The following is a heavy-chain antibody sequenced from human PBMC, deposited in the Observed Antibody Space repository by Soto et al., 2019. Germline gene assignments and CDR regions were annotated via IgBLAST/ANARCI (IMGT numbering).Heavy chain of an antibody. J-gene: IGHJ4*02. CDR2: IYYSGST. Sequence: SETLSLTCTVSGGSISSSSYYWGWIRQPPGKGLEWIGSIYYSGSTYYNPSLKSRVTISVDTSKNQFSLRLSSVTAADTAVYYCARQQMPGEVATEKVINYFDYWGQGTLVTVSS. D-gene: IGHD5-12*01. CDR3: ARQQMPGEVATEKVINYFDY. V-gene: IGHV4-39*01. CDR1: GGSISSSSYY.